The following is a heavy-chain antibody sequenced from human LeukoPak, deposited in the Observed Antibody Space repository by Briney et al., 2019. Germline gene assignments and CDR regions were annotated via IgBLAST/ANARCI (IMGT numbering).Heavy chain of an antibody. CDR1: GGSISSYY. V-gene: IGHV4-59*01. J-gene: IGHJ6*02. CDR3: ARGKGYDSSGYYYGMDV. Sequence: PSETLSLTCTVSGGSISSYYWSWIRRPPGKGLEWIGYIYYSGSTNYNPSLKSRVTISVDTSKNQFSLKLSSVTAADTAVYYCARGKGYDSSGYYYGMDVWGQGTTVTVSS. CDR2: IYYSGST. D-gene: IGHD3-22*01.